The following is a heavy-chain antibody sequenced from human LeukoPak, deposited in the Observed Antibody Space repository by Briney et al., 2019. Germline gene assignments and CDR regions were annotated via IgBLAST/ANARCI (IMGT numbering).Heavy chain of an antibody. CDR1: GGSISSSSYY. J-gene: IGHJ4*02. Sequence: PSETLSLTCTISGGSISSSSYYWGWIRQPPAKGLEWIGSIYYRGSTYYNPSLKSRVTISVDTSKNQLSLKVRSVTAADTSVYYCARLRWLHEFDYWGQGTLVTVSS. V-gene: IGHV4-39*01. CDR2: IYYRGST. CDR3: ARLRWLHEFDY. D-gene: IGHD5-12*01.